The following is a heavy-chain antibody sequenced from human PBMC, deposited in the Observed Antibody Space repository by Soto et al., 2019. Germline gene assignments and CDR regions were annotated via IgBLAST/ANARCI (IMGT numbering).Heavy chain of an antibody. CDR3: AKVSDYYDSSGYYIPSRAFDI. CDR2: ISGSGGST. CDR1: GFTFSSYA. V-gene: IGHV3-23*01. Sequence: EVQLLESGGGLVQPGGSLRLSCAASGFTFSSYAMSWVRQAPGKGLEWVSAISGSGGSTYYADSVKGRFTISRDNSKNTLYLQMNSLRAEDTAVYYCAKVSDYYDSSGYYIPSRAFDIWGQGTMVTVSS. D-gene: IGHD3-22*01. J-gene: IGHJ3*02.